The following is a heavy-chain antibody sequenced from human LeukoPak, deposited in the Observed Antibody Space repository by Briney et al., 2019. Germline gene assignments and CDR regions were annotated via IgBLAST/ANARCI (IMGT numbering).Heavy chain of an antibody. CDR2: IYYSGST. CDR3: ARVYYYDSSGFES. V-gene: IGHV4-31*03. D-gene: IGHD3-22*01. CDR1: GGSISSGGYY. J-gene: IGHJ4*02. Sequence: PSETLPLTCTVSGGSISSGGYYWSWIRQHPGKGLEWIGYIYYSGSTYYNPSLKSRVTISVDTSKNQFSLKLSSVTAADTAVYYCARVYYYDSSGFESWGQGTLVTVSS.